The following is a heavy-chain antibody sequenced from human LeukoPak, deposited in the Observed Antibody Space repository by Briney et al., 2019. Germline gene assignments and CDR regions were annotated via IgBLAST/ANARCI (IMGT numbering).Heavy chain of an antibody. Sequence: SVKVSCKASGGTFSSYAISWVRQAPGQGLEWMGGIIPIFGTANYAQKFQGRVTITADESTSTAYMELSSLRSEDTAVYYCARDPVVAATPRGYYYYGMDVWGQGTTVTVSS. CDR2: IIPIFGTA. CDR3: ARDPVVAATPRGYYYYGMDV. D-gene: IGHD2-15*01. J-gene: IGHJ6*02. CDR1: GGTFSSYA. V-gene: IGHV1-69*13.